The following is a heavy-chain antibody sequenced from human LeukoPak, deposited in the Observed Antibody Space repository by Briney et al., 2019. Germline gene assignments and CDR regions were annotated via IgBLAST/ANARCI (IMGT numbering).Heavy chain of an antibody. V-gene: IGHV3-30*02. CDR2: IRYDGSNK. CDR3: AKDKGRWLQFDY. Sequence: GGSLRLSCAASGFTFSSYGMHWVRQAPGKGLEGVTFIRYDGSNKYYADSVKGRFTISRDNSKNTLYLQMNSLRAEDTAVYYCAKDKGRWLQFDYWGQGTLVTVSS. J-gene: IGHJ4*02. D-gene: IGHD5-24*01. CDR1: GFTFSSYG.